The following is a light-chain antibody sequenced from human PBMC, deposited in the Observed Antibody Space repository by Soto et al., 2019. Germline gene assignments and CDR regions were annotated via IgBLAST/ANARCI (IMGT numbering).Light chain of an antibody. CDR2: EAS. J-gene: IGLJ2*01. CDR1: SSDVGTYKL. V-gene: IGLV2-23*01. Sequence: QSALTQPASVSGSPGQSITLSCTGASSDVGTYKLVSWYQQHPGKVPKLIIYEASKRPSGVSNRFSGSKSANTASLTISGLQAEDEADYYCCSYGGSNNAFFGGGTKLTVL. CDR3: CSYGGSNNAF.